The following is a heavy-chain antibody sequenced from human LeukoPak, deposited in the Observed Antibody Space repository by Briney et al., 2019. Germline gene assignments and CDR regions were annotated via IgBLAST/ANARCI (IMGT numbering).Heavy chain of an antibody. J-gene: IGHJ6*03. CDR1: GFTFSSYW. CDR2: INSDGINT. CDR3: AKGGYSNGRYYYYYMDV. V-gene: IGHV3-74*01. Sequence: PGGSLRLSCAASGFTFSSYWMHWVRQAPGKGLVWVSRINSDGINTSYPDSVKGRFTISRDNAKNTLNLQMNSLRAEDTAVYYCAKGGYSNGRYYYYYMDVWGEGTTVTVSS. D-gene: IGHD5-18*01.